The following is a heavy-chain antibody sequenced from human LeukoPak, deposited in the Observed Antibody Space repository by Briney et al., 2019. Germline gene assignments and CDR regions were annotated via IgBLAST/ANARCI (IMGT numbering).Heavy chain of an antibody. V-gene: IGHV4-39*07. CDR2: MFYRGST. D-gene: IGHD3-22*01. J-gene: IGHJ4*02. Sequence: SETLSLTCTVSGVSITTSTHYCAWIRQPPGKGLEWIASMFYRGSTYYNASLRSRVTLSVDTSMNQFSLKLSSVTAADTAVYYCAYHDSSGFLDYWGQGTLVTVSS. CDR3: AYHDSSGFLDY. CDR1: GVSITTSTHY.